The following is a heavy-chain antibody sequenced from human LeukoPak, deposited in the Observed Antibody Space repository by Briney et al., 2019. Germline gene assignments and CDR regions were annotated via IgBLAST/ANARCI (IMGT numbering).Heavy chain of an antibody. J-gene: IGHJ3*02. CDR1: GYTFTSYY. CDR2: INPSGGSA. CDR3: ARENVVVSQGDAFDI. V-gene: IGHV1-46*01. D-gene: IGHD2-21*01. Sequence: GASVKVSCKASGYTFTSYYMHWVRQAPGQGLEWMGIINPSGGSASYAQKFQGRVTMTRDTSTSTVYMELNSLRSEDTAIYYCARENVVVSQGDAFDIWGQGTMVTVSS.